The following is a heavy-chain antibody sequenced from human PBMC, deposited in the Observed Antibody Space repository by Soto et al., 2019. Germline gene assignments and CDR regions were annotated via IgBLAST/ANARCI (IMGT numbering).Heavy chain of an antibody. CDR3: ARAPKGSGSSQTRLDS. CDR1: CGSLGGDY. D-gene: IGHD6-6*01. Sequence: PLELLSLTCTIYCGSLGGDYWRWVREPRGKGLEWIGEISQSGNTNYSPSLKSRVSISIDTSKKQFSLNLASVSAADTAVYYCARAPKGSGSSQTRLDSWGQASQVTVSS. V-gene: IGHV4-34*01. CDR2: ISQSGNT. J-gene: IGHJ4*02.